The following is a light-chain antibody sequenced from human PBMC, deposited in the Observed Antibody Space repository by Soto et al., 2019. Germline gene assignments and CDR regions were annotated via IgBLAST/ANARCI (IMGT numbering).Light chain of an antibody. V-gene: IGLV1-51*01. CDR3: GSWDSSLSAYV. J-gene: IGLJ1*01. Sequence: QSALTQPASVSGSPGQSITISCTGTSSDVGGYKYVSWYQQLPGTAPKLLIYDDNKRPSGIPDRFSGSKSGTSATLGITGVQTGDEADYYCGSWDSSLSAYVFGTGTKLTVL. CDR1: SSDVGGYKY. CDR2: DDN.